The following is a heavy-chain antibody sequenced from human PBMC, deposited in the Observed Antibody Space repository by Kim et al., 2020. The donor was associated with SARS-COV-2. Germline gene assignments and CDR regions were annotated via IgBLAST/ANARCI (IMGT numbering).Heavy chain of an antibody. V-gene: IGHV3-23*01. CDR2: INGGGGNT. CDR3: SMGRGSAVGS. J-gene: IGHJ5*02. D-gene: IGHD1-26*01. Sequence: GGSLRLSCAASGFSFTNFGMNWVRQAPGKGPEWVSSINGGGGNTYYADSVKGRFTISRDNSKNTVFLQMSSLRVEDTAVYYCSMGRGSAVGSWGQGTLVTVSS. CDR1: GFSFTNFG.